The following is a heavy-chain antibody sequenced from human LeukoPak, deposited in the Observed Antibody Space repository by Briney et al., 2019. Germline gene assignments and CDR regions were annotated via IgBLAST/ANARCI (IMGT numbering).Heavy chain of an antibody. CDR2: ISASGGNT. CDR3: AKDRVYSSSWFGH. CDR1: GFTFSDFA. V-gene: IGHV3-23*01. J-gene: IGHJ5*02. Sequence: GGSLRLSCAASGFTFSDFAMSWVRQAPGKGLEWVSSISASGGNTYYADSVKGRFTISRDNSKNTLELQVSSLRAEDTALYYCAKDRVYSSSWFGHWGQGTLVTVSS. D-gene: IGHD6-13*01.